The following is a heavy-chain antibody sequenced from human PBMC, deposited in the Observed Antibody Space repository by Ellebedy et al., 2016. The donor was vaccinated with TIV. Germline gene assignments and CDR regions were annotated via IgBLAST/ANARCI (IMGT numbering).Heavy chain of an antibody. CDR1: GFTFSSYA. CDR3: ARGSSHSSGYPSY. CDR2: ISGSGGST. J-gene: IGHJ4*02. V-gene: IGHV3-23*01. D-gene: IGHD3-22*01. Sequence: GESLKISXAASGFTFSSYAMIWVRQAPGKGLEWVSPISGSGGSTYYADSVKGRFTISRDNSKNTLYLQMNSLRAEDTAVYYCARGSSHSSGYPSYWGQGTLVTVSS.